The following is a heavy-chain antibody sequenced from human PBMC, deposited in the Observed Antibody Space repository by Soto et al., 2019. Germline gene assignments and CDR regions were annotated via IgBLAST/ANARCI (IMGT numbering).Heavy chain of an antibody. V-gene: IGHV3-23*01. D-gene: IGHD4-17*01. Sequence: EVQLLESGGGLVQPGGSLRLSCAASGFTFSSYAMSWVRQAPGKGLDWVSAISGSGGRTYYADSVKGRFTFPRDNSKNPLYLQMNSLRAEDTAVYFCAKGTYRDYVYWDHAFDVWGQGTMVTVSS. CDR1: GFTFSSYA. J-gene: IGHJ3*01. CDR3: AKGTYRDYVYWDHAFDV. CDR2: ISGSGGRT.